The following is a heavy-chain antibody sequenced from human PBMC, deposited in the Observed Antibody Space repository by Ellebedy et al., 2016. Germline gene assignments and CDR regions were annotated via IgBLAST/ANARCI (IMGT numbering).Heavy chain of an antibody. V-gene: IGHV4-39*01. CDR3: ARLPYYCGGDCYSFDY. Sequence: SETLSLTXTVPGGSISSSSYYWGWIRQPPGKGLEWIGSIYYGGSTYSNPSLRSRLDISVDTSKNQFSLKLNSVTAADTAIYYCARLPYYCGGDCYSFDYWGQGTLVTVSS. D-gene: IGHD2-21*02. J-gene: IGHJ4*02. CDR2: IYYGGST. CDR1: GGSISSSSYY.